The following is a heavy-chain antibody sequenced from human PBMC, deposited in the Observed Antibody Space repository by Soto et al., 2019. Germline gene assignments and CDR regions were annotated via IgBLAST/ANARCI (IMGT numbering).Heavy chain of an antibody. CDR2: IYYSGNT. CDR3: ARDNWSGILSGGMDV. D-gene: IGHD1-20*01. Sequence: SETLSLTCSVSGGSIGSGYYYWSWIRQPPGKGLEWIGNIYYSGNTYYNPSLKSRLTISIDTSKNQFSLKVGSVTAADTAVYYWARDNWSGILSGGMDVWGQGTTVTVSS. V-gene: IGHV4-30-4*01. J-gene: IGHJ6*02. CDR1: GGSIGSGYYY.